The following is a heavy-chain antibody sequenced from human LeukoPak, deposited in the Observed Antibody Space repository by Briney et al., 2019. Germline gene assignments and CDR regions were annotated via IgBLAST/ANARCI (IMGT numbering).Heavy chain of an antibody. J-gene: IGHJ4*02. V-gene: IGHV3-23*01. CDR3: AVLRGNNY. CDR2: ISGSGGST. Sequence: PGGSLRLSCAASGFTFSNYAMSWVRQAPGKGLEWVSGISGSGGSTYYADSVKGRFTISRDNSKNTLYVQMNSLRAEDRAVYYCAVLRGNNYWGQGTLVTVSS. D-gene: IGHD3-10*01. CDR1: GFTFSNYA.